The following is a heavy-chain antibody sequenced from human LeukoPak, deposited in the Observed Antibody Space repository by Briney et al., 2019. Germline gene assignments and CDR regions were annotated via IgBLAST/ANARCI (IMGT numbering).Heavy chain of an antibody. Sequence: SQTLSLTCAISGDSVSSNSAAWNWIRQSPSRGLEWLGRTYYRSKWYNDYAVSVKGRITINPDTSKNQFSLQLNSVTPEDTAVYYCPRVPMVRGVISLYYYYMDVWGKGTTVTISS. J-gene: IGHJ6*03. CDR1: GDSVSSNSAA. V-gene: IGHV6-1*01. CDR2: TYYRSKWYN. D-gene: IGHD3-10*01. CDR3: PRVPMVRGVISLYYYYMDV.